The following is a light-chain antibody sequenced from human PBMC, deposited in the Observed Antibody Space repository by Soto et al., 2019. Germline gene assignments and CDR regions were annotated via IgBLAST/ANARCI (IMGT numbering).Light chain of an antibody. CDR1: SSNIGGNS. J-gene: IGLJ1*01. CDR3: GSWDSSLSAYV. V-gene: IGLV1-51*01. Sequence: QAVVTQPPSVSAAPGQRVTISCSGSSSNIGGNSVSWYQQLPGTAPKLLIYDDDKRPSGILDRFSGSKSGTSATLGITGFQTGDEADYYCGSWDSSLSAYVFGTGTKVTVL. CDR2: DDD.